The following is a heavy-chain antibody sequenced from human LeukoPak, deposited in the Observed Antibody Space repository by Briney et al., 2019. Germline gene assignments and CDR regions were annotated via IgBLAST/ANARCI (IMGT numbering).Heavy chain of an antibody. CDR1: GYTFTSYY. J-gene: IGHJ4*02. D-gene: IGHD3-22*01. CDR3: ARGSYYYDSSGYYYGYFDY. V-gene: IGHV1-46*01. Sequence: ASVKVSCKASGYTFTSYYMHWVRQAPGQGLEWMGIINPSGGSTSYAQKFQGRVTMTRDTSTSTVYMELSSLRSEDTAVYYCARGSYYYDSSGYYYGYFDYWGQGTLVTVSS. CDR2: INPSGGST.